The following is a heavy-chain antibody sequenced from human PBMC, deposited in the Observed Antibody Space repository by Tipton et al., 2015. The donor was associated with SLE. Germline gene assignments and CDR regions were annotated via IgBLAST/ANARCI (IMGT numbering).Heavy chain of an antibody. V-gene: IGHV4-61*02. D-gene: IGHD3/OR15-3a*01. CDR1: GGSISSGSYY. CDR2: IYTSGST. CDR3: ARFPYRWGFLDRGYFDY. J-gene: IGHJ4*02. Sequence: TLSLTCTVSGGSISSGSYYWSWIRQPAGKGLEWIGRIYTSGSTNYNPSLESRVTISVDTSKNQFSLKLSSVTAADTAVYYCARFPYRWGFLDRGYFDYWGQGTLVTVSS.